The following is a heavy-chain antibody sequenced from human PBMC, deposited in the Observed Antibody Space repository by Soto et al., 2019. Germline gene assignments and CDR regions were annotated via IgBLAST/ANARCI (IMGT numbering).Heavy chain of an antibody. Sequence: SETLSLTCTVSGGSISSGDYYWSWIRQPPGKGLEWIGYIYYSGSTYYNPSLKSRVTISVDTSKNQLSLKLSSVTAADTAVYYYARGLSRLYNLVVSKEGYWFDPWGQGTLVTVSS. CDR3: ARGLSRLYNLVVSKEGYWFDP. J-gene: IGHJ5*02. V-gene: IGHV4-30-4*01. CDR1: GGSISSGDYY. CDR2: IYYSGST. D-gene: IGHD2-15*01.